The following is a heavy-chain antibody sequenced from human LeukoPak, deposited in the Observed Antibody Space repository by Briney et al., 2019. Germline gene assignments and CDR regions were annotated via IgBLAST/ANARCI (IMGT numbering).Heavy chain of an antibody. CDR2: IKQDGSEK. CDR3: ARDVSGSDNWFDP. CDR1: GFTFSSYW. D-gene: IGHD1-26*01. V-gene: IGHV3-7*01. J-gene: IGHJ5*02. Sequence: GGSLRLSCAASGFTFSSYWMSWVRQAPGKGLEWVANIKQDGSEKYYVDSVKGRFTISRDNAKNSLYLQMNSLRAEDTAVYYCARDVSGSDNWFDPWGQGTLVTVSS.